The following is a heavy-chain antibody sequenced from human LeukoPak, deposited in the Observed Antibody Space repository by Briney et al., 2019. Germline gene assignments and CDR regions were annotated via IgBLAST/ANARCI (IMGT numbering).Heavy chain of an antibody. CDR1: GGSISTYY. Sequence: SETLSLTCTVSGGSISTYYWSWIRQSPGKGLEWIGSIYYSGSTNYNPSLKSRVTISVDTSKNQFSLELSSVTAADTAVYYCAVNLTRRTFDIWGQGTMVTVSS. CDR2: IYYSGST. V-gene: IGHV4-59*08. J-gene: IGHJ3*02. CDR3: AVNLTRRTFDI. D-gene: IGHD1-1*01.